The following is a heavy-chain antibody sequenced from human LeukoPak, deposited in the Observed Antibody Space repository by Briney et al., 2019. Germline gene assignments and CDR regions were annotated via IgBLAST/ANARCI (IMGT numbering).Heavy chain of an antibody. CDR2: IYRSGST. CDR3: ARDLTGYFKFDF. CDR1: GGSISNGGFY. V-gene: IGHV4-31*03. D-gene: IGHD3-9*01. J-gene: IGHJ4*02. Sequence: TSQTLSLTCTVSGGSISNGGFYLNWIRQHPGKGLEWIGSIYRSGSTYYNPSLYNPSLKSRVIMSLDTSKNQFSLKLNSVTAADTAVYYCARDLTGYFKFDFWGQGTLVTVSS.